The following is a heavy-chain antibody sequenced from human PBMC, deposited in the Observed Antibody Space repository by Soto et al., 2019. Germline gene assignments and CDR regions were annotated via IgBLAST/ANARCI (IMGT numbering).Heavy chain of an antibody. V-gene: IGHV3-30*18. CDR3: AKDLGSGSYYEAVSAHDY. Sequence: QVQLVESGGGVVQPGRSLRLSCAASGFTFSSYGMHWVRQAPGKGLEWVAVISYDGSNKYYADSVKGRFTISRDNSKNTLYLQMNSLRAEDTAVYYCAKDLGSGSYYEAVSAHDYWGQGTLVTVSS. D-gene: IGHD1-26*01. CDR2: ISYDGSNK. CDR1: GFTFSSYG. J-gene: IGHJ4*02.